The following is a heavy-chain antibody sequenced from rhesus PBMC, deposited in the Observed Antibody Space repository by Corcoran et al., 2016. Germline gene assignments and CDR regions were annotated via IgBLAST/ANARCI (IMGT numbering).Heavy chain of an antibody. V-gene: IGHV4-165*01. CDR3: ARDGEIGAGTIFAGFDY. CDR2: IGGSSGST. CDR1: GASISGYS. D-gene: IGHD1-1*01. Sequence: QVQLEESGPGLVKPSETLSCTCAVSGASISGYSWNWIRQPPGKGLGWIGYIGGSSGSTDYNPSLKSRVTISTDTSKNQLSLRLSSVTAADTAVYYCARDGEIGAGTIFAGFDYWGQGVLVTVSS. J-gene: IGHJ4*01.